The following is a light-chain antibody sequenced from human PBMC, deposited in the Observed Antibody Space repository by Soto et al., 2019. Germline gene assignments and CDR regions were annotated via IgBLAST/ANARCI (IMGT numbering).Light chain of an antibody. CDR2: DAS. CDR1: QSVSSY. J-gene: IGKJ4*01. CDR3: QQRSNWLLT. Sequence: IVWTQSPATLSLSPGERATLSCRASQSVSSYLAWYQQKPGQAPRLLIYDASNRATGIPARFSGSGSGTDFTLTISSLEPEDFAVYYCQQRSNWLLTFGGGTKVEIK. V-gene: IGKV3-11*01.